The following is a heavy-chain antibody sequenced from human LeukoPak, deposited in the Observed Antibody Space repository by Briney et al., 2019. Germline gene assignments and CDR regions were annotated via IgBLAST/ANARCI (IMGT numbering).Heavy chain of an antibody. CDR3: AKPFGYGGPQKGAFDI. CDR1: GFTFSSYA. J-gene: IGHJ3*02. Sequence: GGSLRLSCAASGFTFSSYAMSWVRQAPGKGLEWVSAISGSGGSTYCADSVKGRFTISRDNSKNTLYLQMNSLRAEDTAVYYCAKPFGYGGPQKGAFDIWGQGTMVTVS. V-gene: IGHV3-23*01. CDR2: ISGSGGST. D-gene: IGHD4/OR15-4a*01.